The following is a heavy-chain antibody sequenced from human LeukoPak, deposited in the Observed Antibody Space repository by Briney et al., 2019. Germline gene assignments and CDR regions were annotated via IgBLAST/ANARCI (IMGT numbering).Heavy chain of an antibody. CDR3: ATHCSSVSCSLATFDI. D-gene: IGHD2-2*01. Sequence: GGSLRLSCAASGFTFSRYWMSWVRQAPGKGPEWVANIGQDGSEKYYVDSVRGRFTISRDNARTSLYLQMNSLRAEDTAVYYCATHCSSVSCSLATFDIWGQGTMVTVSS. J-gene: IGHJ3*02. V-gene: IGHV3-7*01. CDR1: GFTFSRYW. CDR2: IGQDGSEK.